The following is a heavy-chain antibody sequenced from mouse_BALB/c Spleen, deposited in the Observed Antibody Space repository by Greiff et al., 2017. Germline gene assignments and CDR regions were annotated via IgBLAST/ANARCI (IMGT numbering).Heavy chain of an antibody. D-gene: IGHD1-1*01. J-gene: IGHJ3*01. Sequence: EVQGVESGGGLVQPGGSLKLSCAASGFTFSSYGMSWVRQTPDKRLELVATINSNGGSTYYPDSVKGRFTISRDNAKNTLYLQMSSLKSEDTAMYYCARGGFGSSYQAWFAYWGQGTLVTVSA. V-gene: IGHV5-6-3*01. CDR3: ARGGFGSSYQAWFAY. CDR2: INSNGGST. CDR1: GFTFSSYG.